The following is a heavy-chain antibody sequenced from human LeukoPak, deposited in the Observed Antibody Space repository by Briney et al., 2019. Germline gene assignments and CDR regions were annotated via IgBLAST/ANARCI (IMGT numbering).Heavy chain of an antibody. D-gene: IGHD2-15*01. CDR3: ARKGGSSSDNYYFYMDV. J-gene: IGHJ6*03. CDR1: GFTLSSSS. Sequence: GGSLRLSCAASGFTLSSSSINWVRQPPGRGLEWLAYVSAPGGTVNYADSVKGRFTIARNNADNSLFLQMSSLRADDTAVYYCARKGGSSSDNYYFYMDVWGKGTTVIVSS. V-gene: IGHV3-48*04. CDR2: VSAPGGTV.